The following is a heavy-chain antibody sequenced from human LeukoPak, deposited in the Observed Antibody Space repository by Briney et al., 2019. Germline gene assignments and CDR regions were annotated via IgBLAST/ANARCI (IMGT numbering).Heavy chain of an antibody. CDR1: GGSISSSSSY. CDR3: ARRPRYSSSWCRDY. Sequence: SETLSLTCTVSGGSISSSSSYWGWIRQPPGKGLEWIGSINYSGSTYYNPSLKSRVTISVDTSKNQFSLKLSSVTAADTAVYYCARRPRYSSSWCRDYWGPGTLVTVSS. V-gene: IGHV4-39*01. CDR2: INYSGST. D-gene: IGHD6-13*01. J-gene: IGHJ4*02.